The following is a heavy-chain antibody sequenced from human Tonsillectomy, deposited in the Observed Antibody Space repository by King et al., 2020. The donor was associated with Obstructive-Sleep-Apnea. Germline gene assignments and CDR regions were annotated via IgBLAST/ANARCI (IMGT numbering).Heavy chain of an antibody. D-gene: IGHD3-22*01. Sequence: VQLQESGPGLVKPSQTLSLTCTVSGGSISSGGSYWSWIRQHPGKGLGGIGYIYYSGSTYYNPSLKSRVTISVYTSKNQFSLMLSSVTAADTAVYYCASGESYYDTATPPYFDYWGQGTLVTVSS. CDR2: IYYSGST. CDR1: GGSISSGGSY. J-gene: IGHJ4*02. CDR3: ASGESYYDTATPPYFDY. V-gene: IGHV4-31*03.